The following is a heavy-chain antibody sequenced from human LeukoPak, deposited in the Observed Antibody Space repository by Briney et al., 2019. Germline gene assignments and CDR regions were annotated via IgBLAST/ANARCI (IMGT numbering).Heavy chain of an antibody. V-gene: IGHV1-69*05. CDR1: GGTFSSYA. CDR2: IIPIFGTA. J-gene: IGHJ4*02. D-gene: IGHD1-26*01. CDR3: ARGLVGATLHFDY. Sequence: ASVKVSCKASGGTFSSYAISWVRQAPGQGLEWMGRIIPIFGTANYAQKFQGRVTITTDESTSTAYMELSSLRSEDTAVYYCARGLVGATLHFDYWGQGTLVTVSS.